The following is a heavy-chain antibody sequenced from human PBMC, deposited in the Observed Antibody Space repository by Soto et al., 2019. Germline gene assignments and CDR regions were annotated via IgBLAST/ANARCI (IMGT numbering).Heavy chain of an antibody. Sequence: EVQLVESGGGLVQPGGSLRLSCAASGFTFSSYWMSWVRQAPVKGLEWVGNIKQDGSEKNYVDFMEGRFTISRDNAENSLYLRMNRLRAEDPAVYYCARIASSGRGWDVWGQGTTVVVSS. CDR1: GFTFSSYW. CDR2: IKQDGSEK. CDR3: ARIASSGRGWDV. D-gene: IGHD6-13*01. J-gene: IGHJ6*02. V-gene: IGHV3-7*01.